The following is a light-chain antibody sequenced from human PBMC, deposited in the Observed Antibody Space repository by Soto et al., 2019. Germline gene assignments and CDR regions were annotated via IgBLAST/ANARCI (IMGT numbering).Light chain of an antibody. J-gene: IGKJ1*01. CDR1: QSISSY. V-gene: IGKV1-39*01. Sequence: IQNSRAPCSLSATVRGRRTITCRANQSISSYLNWYQQKPGKAPKLLIYAASSLQSGVPSRFRGSGPGTEFTLTISSLQPDDFATYYCQHYNSYSEAFGQGTKVDIK. CDR3: QHYNSYSEA. CDR2: AAS.